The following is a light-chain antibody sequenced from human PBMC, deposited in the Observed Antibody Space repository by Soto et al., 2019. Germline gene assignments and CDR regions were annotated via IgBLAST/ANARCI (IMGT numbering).Light chain of an antibody. CDR2: KAS. J-gene: IGKJ1*01. CDR1: QTISSW. V-gene: IGKV1-5*03. CDR3: QQYGSSGT. Sequence: DIQMTQSPSTLSASVGDTVTVTCRASQTISSWLAWYQQKPGKAPKLLIYKASTLKSGVPSRFSGSGSGTDFTLTISRLEPEDFAVYYCQQYGSSGTFGQGTKV.